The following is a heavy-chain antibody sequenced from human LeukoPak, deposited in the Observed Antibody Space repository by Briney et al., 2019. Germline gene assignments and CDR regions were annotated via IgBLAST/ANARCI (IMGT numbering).Heavy chain of an antibody. J-gene: IGHJ4*02. CDR3: ARGAGYSYGPFDY. CDR1: GYTFTSYD. Sequence: SVKVSCKASGYTFTSYDINWVRQATGQGLEWMGRIIPILGIANYAQKFQGRVTITADKSTSTAYMELSSLRSEDTAVYYCARGAGYSYGPFDYWGQGTLVTVSS. CDR2: IIPILGIA. V-gene: IGHV1-69*04. D-gene: IGHD5-18*01.